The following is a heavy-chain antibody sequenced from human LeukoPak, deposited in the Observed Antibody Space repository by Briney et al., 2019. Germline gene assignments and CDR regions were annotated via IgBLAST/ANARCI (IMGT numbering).Heavy chain of an antibody. CDR1: GYTLTELS. Sequence: GASVKVSCKVSGYTLTELSMHWVRQAPGKGLEWIGGFDPEDGETIYAQKFQGRVTMTEDTSTDTAYMELSSLRSEDTAVYYCATVFNQGYENSGFRFDYWGQGTLVTVSS. CDR2: FDPEDGET. CDR3: ATVFNQGYENSGFRFDY. D-gene: IGHD3-22*01. J-gene: IGHJ4*02. V-gene: IGHV1-24*01.